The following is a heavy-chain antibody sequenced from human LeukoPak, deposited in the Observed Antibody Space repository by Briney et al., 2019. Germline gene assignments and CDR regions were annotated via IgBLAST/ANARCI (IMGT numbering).Heavy chain of an antibody. J-gene: IGHJ4*02. V-gene: IGHV4-39*07. D-gene: IGHD1-7*01. CDR1: GGSISSSSYY. CDR2: IYYSGST. Sequence: PSETLSLTCTVSGGSISSSSYYWGWIRQPPGKGLEWIGSIYYSGSTYYNPSLKSRVTISVDTSKNQFSLKLSSVTAADTAVYYCARVADWNYDPYLVYWGQGTLVTVSS. CDR3: ARVADWNYDPYLVY.